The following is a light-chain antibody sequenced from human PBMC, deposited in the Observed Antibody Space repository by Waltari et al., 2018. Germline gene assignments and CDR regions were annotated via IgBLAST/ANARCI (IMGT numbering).Light chain of an antibody. V-gene: IGLV8-61*01. CDR1: SGSVSTTHY. J-gene: IGLJ3*02. CDR3: VLYIGGRIWV. CDR2: STN. Sequence: QTVVTQEPSFSVSPGGTVTFPCGLSSGSVSTTHYPSWYQQTPGRAPRTLIYSTNSRSSGVPERCSGSILGNNAALTSTGAQADDEADCYCVLYIGGRIWVFGGGTKLTVL.